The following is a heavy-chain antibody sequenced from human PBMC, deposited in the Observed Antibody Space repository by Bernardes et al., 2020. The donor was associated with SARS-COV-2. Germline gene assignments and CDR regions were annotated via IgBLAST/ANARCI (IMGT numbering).Heavy chain of an antibody. Sequence: SETLSLTCTVSGGSISSYYWSWIRQPPGKGLEWIGYIYYSGSTNYNPSLKSRVTISVDTSKNQFSLKLSSVTAADTAVYYCARDPGAPRDNWFDPWGQGTLVTVSS. V-gene: IGHV4-59*01. CDR1: GGSISSYY. CDR3: ARDPGAPRDNWFDP. CDR2: IYYSGST. J-gene: IGHJ5*02.